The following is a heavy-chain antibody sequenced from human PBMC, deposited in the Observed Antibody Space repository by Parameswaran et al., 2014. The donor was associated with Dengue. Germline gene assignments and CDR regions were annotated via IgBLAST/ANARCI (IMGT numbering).Heavy chain of an antibody. D-gene: IGHD4-11*01. CDR3: TRDLRTTDYSYYYYMDV. V-gene: IGHV3-49*02. CDR2: IRSKAYGGTT. J-gene: IGHJ6*03. Sequence: VRQAPGKGLEWVGFIRSKAYGGTTEYAASVKGRFTISRDDSKSIAYLQMNSLKTEDTAVYYCTRDLRTTDYSYYYYMDVWGKGTTVTVSS.